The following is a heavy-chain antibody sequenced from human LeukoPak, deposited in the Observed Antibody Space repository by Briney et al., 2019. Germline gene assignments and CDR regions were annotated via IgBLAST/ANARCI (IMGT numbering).Heavy chain of an antibody. CDR3: ARTGLRGYYFDY. CDR2: IYPGDSDT. CDR1: GYTFNNYW. Sequence: GASLQISCKASGYTFNNYWIGWVRQMPGKGLEWMGIIYPGDSDTRYSPSFQGQVTISADKSISTAYLQWSSLKASDTAMYYCARTGLRGYYFDYWGQGTLVIVSS. D-gene: IGHD7-27*01. V-gene: IGHV5-51*01. J-gene: IGHJ4*02.